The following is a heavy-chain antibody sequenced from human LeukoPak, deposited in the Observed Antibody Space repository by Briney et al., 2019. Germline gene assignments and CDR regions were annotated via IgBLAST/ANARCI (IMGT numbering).Heavy chain of an antibody. CDR3: ARGSWDLSRVIPVRNAFHI. J-gene: IGHJ3*02. V-gene: IGHV4-61*02. Sequence: PSETLSLTCTVSGASINSGRDYWTWIRQPAGKGLEWIGRIYTTGTTTYNPSLESRVTISKDTSNNRFSLKLSSVTAADTAVYYCARGSWDLSRVIPVRNAFHIWGPGTIVIVSS. CDR1: GASINSGRDY. CDR2: IYTTGTT. D-gene: IGHD1-26*01.